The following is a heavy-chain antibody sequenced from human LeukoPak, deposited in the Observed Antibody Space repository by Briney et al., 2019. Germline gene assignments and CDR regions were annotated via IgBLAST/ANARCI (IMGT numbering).Heavy chain of an antibody. D-gene: IGHD3-22*01. J-gene: IGHJ4*02. CDR1: GYTFTSYW. Sequence: GESLKISCKGSGYTFTSYWIGWVRQMPGKGLGWMGIIYPGDSDTRYSPSFQGQVSISADKSINTAYLQWSTLKASDTAMYYCARGYYYDSSGYPDYWGQGTQVTVSS. V-gene: IGHV5-51*01. CDR2: IYPGDSDT. CDR3: ARGYYYDSSGYPDY.